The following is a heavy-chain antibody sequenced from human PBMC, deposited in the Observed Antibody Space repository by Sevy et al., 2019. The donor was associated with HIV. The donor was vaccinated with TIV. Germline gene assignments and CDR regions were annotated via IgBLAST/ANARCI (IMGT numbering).Heavy chain of an antibody. J-gene: IGHJ5*02. D-gene: IGHD6-19*01. V-gene: IGHV3-30*18. Sequence: GGSLRLSCAASGFTFSSYGMHWVRQAPGKGLDWVTVISYDGSNKYYADSVKGRFTISRDNSKNTLYLQMNSLRVEDTAVYYCAKGGQWLVQDWIDPWGQGTLVTVSS. CDR1: GFTFSSYG. CDR2: ISYDGSNK. CDR3: AKGGQWLVQDWIDP.